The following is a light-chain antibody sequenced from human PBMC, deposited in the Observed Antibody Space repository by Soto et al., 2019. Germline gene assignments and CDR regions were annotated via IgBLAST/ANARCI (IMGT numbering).Light chain of an antibody. CDR1: QSVSSY. V-gene: IGKV3-20*01. CDR3: QQYSNSPT. Sequence: EIVMTQSPATLSVSPGERVTLSCRASQSVSSYLAWYQQKPGQAPRLLIYGASSRATGIPDRFSGSGSGTDFTLTISRLEPEDFAVYYCQQYSNSPTFGQGTKVDI. CDR2: GAS. J-gene: IGKJ1*01.